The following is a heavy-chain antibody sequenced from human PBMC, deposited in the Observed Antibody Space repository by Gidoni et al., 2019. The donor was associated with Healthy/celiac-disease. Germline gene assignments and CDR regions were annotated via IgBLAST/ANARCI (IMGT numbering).Heavy chain of an antibody. CDR1: GFTFDDYA. J-gene: IGHJ4*02. D-gene: IGHD3-10*01. CDR3: AKDKYYYGSGRDFDY. V-gene: IGHV3-9*01. CDR2: ISWNSGSI. Sequence: EVQLVESGGGLVQPGRSLRLSCAASGFTFDDYAMHWVRQAPGKGLEWVSGISWNSGSIGYADSVKGRFTISRDNAKNSLYLQMNSLRAEDTALYYCAKDKYYYGSGRDFDYWGQGTLVTVSS.